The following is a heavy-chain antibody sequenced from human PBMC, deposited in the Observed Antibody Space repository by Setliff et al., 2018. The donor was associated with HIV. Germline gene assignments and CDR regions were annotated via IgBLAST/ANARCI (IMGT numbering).Heavy chain of an antibody. J-gene: IGHJ6*03. CDR1: GYTFTSYY. CDR2: INPSGGSA. CDR3: ARCGAGEWHLYMDV. V-gene: IGHV1-46*01. D-gene: IGHD3-16*01. Sequence: GASVKVSCKASGYTFTSYYLHWVRQAPGQGLEWMGMINPSGGSASYAQKFQGRVTMSRDTSTSTVYMELSSLRSEDTAVYYCARCGAGEWHLYMDVWGKGTAVTVS.